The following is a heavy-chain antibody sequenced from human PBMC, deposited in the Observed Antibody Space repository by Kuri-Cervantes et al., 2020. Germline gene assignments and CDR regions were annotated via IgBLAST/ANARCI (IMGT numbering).Heavy chain of an antibody. J-gene: IGHJ4*02. Sequence: ASVKVSCKASGYTFSSYGITWVRQAPGQGLEWMGWISTYSTDTVYARKFQGRVTISKDTSTSTVYMELRSLRSDDTAVYYCARAENFDWLLSTFDYWGQGTLVTVSS. CDR3: ARAENFDWLLSTFDY. CDR1: GYTFSSYG. CDR2: ISTYSTDT. V-gene: IGHV1-18*01. D-gene: IGHD3-9*01.